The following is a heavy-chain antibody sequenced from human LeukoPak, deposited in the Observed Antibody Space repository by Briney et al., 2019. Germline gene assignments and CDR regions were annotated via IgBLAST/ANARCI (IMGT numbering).Heavy chain of an antibody. CDR2: ISAYNGNT. Sequence: ASVKLSCKASGYTFTSYGISWVRQAPGQGLEWMGWISAYNGNTNYAQKLQGRVTMTTDTSTSTAYMELRSLRSDDTAVYYCARDVGYYGSGSYYWFDPWGQGTLVTVSS. CDR3: ARDVGYYGSGSYYWFDP. V-gene: IGHV1-18*04. J-gene: IGHJ5*02. D-gene: IGHD3-10*01. CDR1: GYTFTSYG.